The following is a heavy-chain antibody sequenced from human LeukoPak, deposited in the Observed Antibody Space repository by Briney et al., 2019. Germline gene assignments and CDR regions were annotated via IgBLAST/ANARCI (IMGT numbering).Heavy chain of an antibody. V-gene: IGHV3-7*01. J-gene: IGHJ6*03. CDR3: ARAVFSGSYYYYSYMDV. CDR2: IKEDGSEK. CDR1: GFSFNDYW. D-gene: IGHD1-26*01. Sequence: GGSLRLSCAASGFSFNDYWMSWVRQAPGKGLEWVANIKEDGSEKYYVDSVKGRFTISRDNAKNSLYLQMNSLRAEDTAVFYCARAVFSGSYYYYSYMDVWGKGTTVTVFS.